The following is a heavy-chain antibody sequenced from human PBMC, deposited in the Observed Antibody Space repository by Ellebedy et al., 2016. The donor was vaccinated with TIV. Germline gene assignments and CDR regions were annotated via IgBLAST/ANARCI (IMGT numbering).Heavy chain of an antibody. CDR1: GGSISSSDYY. D-gene: IGHD2-15*01. J-gene: IGHJ5*02. Sequence: MPSETLSLTCTVAGGSISSSDYYWGWMRQPPGKGLEWIGSIYYSGSPYYSPSLKSRVTISVDTSKNQFSLKLSSVTAADTAVYYCARHFAHSRFDPWGQGTLVTVSS. V-gene: IGHV4-39*01. CDR3: ARHFAHSRFDP. CDR2: IYYSGSP.